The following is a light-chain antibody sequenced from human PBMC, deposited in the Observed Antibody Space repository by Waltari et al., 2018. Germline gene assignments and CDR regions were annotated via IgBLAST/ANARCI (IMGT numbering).Light chain of an antibody. V-gene: IGLV2-14*01. CDR2: EVN. CDR1: SSDVGSYIY. Sequence: QSALTQPASVSGSPGQSITISCTGTSSDVGSYIYVSWYQQHPGKAPKRMIYEVNNRPSGVSHRFSGSKSGNTASLTISGLQPEDEADYYCSSYTTSNTVVFGGGTKLTVL. CDR3: SSYTTSNTVV. J-gene: IGLJ2*01.